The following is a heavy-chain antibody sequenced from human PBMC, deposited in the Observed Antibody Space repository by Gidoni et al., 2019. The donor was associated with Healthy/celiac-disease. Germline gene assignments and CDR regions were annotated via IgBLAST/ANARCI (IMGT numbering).Heavy chain of an antibody. J-gene: IGHJ1*01. D-gene: IGHD4-17*01. CDR2: IKQDGSEK. V-gene: IGHV3-7*01. Sequence: EVQLVESGGGLVQPGGSLRLSCAASGFTFSSYWMSWVRQAPGKGLEWVANIKQDGSEKYYVDSGKGRFTISRDNAKNSLYLQMNSLRAEDTAVYYCASSEDYGDYEYFQHWGQGTLVTVSS. CDR3: ASSEDYGDYEYFQH. CDR1: GFTFSSYW.